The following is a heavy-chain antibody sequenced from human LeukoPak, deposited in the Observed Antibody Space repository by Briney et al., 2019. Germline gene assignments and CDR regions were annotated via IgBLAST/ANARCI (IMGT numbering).Heavy chain of an antibody. CDR2: IYYSGST. V-gene: IGHV4-59*01. Sequence: PSETLSLTCTVSGGSISSYYWNWIRQPPGKGLEWIGYIYYSGSTNYNPSLKSRVTISVDTSKNQFSLKLSSVTAADTAVYYCARGGYYGSGSYYGYWGQGTLVTVSS. J-gene: IGHJ4*02. CDR1: GGSISSYY. CDR3: ARGGYYGSGSYYGY. D-gene: IGHD3-10*01.